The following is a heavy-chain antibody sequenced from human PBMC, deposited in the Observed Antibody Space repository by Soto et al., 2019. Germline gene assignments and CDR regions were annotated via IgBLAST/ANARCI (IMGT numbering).Heavy chain of an antibody. CDR2: IIPILGIA. J-gene: IGHJ5*02. D-gene: IGHD5-12*01. V-gene: IGHV1-69*02. CDR1: GGTFSSYT. Sequence: ASVKVSCKASGGTFSSYTISWVRQAPGQGLEWMGRIIPILGIANYAQKFQGRVTITADKSTSTAYMELSSLRSEDTAVYYCARGGPLATITNWFDPWGQGTLVTVSS. CDR3: ARGGPLATITNWFDP.